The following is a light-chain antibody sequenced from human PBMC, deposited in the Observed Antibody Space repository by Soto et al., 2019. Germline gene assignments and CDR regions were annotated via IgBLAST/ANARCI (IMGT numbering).Light chain of an antibody. V-gene: IGLV2-11*01. Sequence: QSAPTQPRSVSGSLGQSVTISCTGTSSDVGTYNYVSWYQQHPGKAPKVMIYDVSERPSGVPDRFSGSKSGNTASLTISGLQAEDETDYYCCSYAGSPRYVLGTGTKLTVL. J-gene: IGLJ1*01. CDR3: CSYAGSPRYV. CDR2: DVS. CDR1: SSDVGTYNY.